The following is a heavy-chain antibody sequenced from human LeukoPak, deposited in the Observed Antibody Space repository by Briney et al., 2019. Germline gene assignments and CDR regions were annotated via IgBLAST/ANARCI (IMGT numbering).Heavy chain of an antibody. D-gene: IGHD1-26*01. V-gene: IGHV5-51*01. J-gene: IGHJ3*02. CDR2: IYPADSDT. CDR1: GYSFTTYW. Sequence: GESLKISCKTSGYSFTTYWIGWVRQMPGKGLEWLGIIYPADSDTRDSPSFQGQVTISADKSISTAYLQWSSLKASDTAMYYCARRAYSGSLEAFDIWGQGTMVTVSS. CDR3: ARRAYSGSLEAFDI.